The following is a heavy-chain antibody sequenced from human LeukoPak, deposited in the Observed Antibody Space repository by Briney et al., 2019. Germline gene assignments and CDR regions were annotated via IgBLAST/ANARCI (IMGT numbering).Heavy chain of an antibody. V-gene: IGHV1-18*04. CDR2: ISAYNGNT. D-gene: IGHD2-15*01. Sequence: ASVTVSYKASGYTFTSYGINWVRQAPGQGLEWMGWISAYNGNTNYAQKLRGSVTMTIDTSTSTAYMELRSLRSDDTAVYYCARGGYCSGGSCYFFYGMDVWGKGTTVTVSS. CDR1: GYTFTSYG. J-gene: IGHJ6*04. CDR3: ARGGYCSGGSCYFFYGMDV.